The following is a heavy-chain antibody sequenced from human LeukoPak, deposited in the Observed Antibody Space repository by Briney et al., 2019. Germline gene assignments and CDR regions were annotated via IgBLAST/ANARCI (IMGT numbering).Heavy chain of an antibody. CDR3: AKDRNFEGGTTAGYFHL. D-gene: IGHD1-7*01. V-gene: IGHV3-30*18. CDR2: ISYDGTDK. J-gene: IGHJ1*01. Sequence: GGSLRLSCAASGFIFSSYGMHWVRQAPGKGLEWAAVISYDGTDKDYADSVKGRFTISRDNSNNNLYLQMNSLRAEDTAVYYCAKDRNFEGGTTAGYFHLWGQGTLVTVSS. CDR1: GFIFSSYG.